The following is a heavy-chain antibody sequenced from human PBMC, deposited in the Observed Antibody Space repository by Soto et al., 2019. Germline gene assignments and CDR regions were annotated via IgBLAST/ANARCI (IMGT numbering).Heavy chain of an antibody. CDR3: AKVTKRAAAGRYEYYTYGMDV. D-gene: IGHD6-13*01. CDR2: ISGSGGSS. V-gene: IGHV3-23*01. Sequence: GGSLRLSCAASGFAFSTYAMTWVRQAPGKGLEWVSVISGSGGSSYYAASVKGRFTISRDNSKNTLFLQMNGLRAEDTAVYYCAKVTKRAAAGRYEYYTYGMDVWGQGTTVTVSS. J-gene: IGHJ6*02. CDR1: GFAFSTYA.